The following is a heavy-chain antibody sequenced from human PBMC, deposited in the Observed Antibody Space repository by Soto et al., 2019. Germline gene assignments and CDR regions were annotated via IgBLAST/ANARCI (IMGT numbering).Heavy chain of an antibody. CDR1: GFTFSSYA. D-gene: IGHD3-22*01. Sequence: GGSLRLSCAASGFTFSSYAMSWVRQAPGKGLEWVSAISGSGGSTYYADSVKGRFTISRDNSKNTLYLQMNSLRAEDTAVYYCAKDSGITMIVVVITGFDYWGQGTLVTVSS. J-gene: IGHJ4*02. CDR2: ISGSGGST. CDR3: AKDSGITMIVVVITGFDY. V-gene: IGHV3-23*01.